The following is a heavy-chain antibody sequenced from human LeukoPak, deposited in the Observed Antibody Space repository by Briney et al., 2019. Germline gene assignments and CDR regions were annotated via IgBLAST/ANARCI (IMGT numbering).Heavy chain of an antibody. Sequence: KPSETLSLTCAVSGYSIGSGYYWVWIRQPPGKGLEWIGSVYHTGSTYYHPPLKSRVTISLDTSKNQFSLRLTSVTAADTALYYCASHYYASSGSLFDSWGRGSLVTDSS. D-gene: IGHD3-22*01. CDR2: VYHTGST. CDR1: GYSIGSGYY. CDR3: ASHYYASSGSLFDS. V-gene: IGHV4-38-2*01. J-gene: IGHJ4*02.